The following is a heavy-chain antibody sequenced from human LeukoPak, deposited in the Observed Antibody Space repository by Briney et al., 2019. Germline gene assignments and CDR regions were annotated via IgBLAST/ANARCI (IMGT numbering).Heavy chain of an antibody. J-gene: IGHJ4*02. CDR2: ISSSGRTI. CDR1: GFTFRDYY. Sequence: GGSLRLSCAASGFTFRDYYMSWVRQAPGKGLEWLSYISSSGRTIYYADSVKGRFTVSRDNAQNSLYLQMYSLRAEDTAVYYCTRHHTDGYNFWYWGPGALVTVSS. CDR3: TRHHTDGYNFWY. D-gene: IGHD5-24*01. V-gene: IGHV3-11*04.